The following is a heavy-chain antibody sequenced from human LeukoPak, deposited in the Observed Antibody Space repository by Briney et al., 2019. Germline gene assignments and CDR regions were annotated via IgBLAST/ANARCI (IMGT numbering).Heavy chain of an antibody. Sequence: PGGSLRLSCAASGFTFSGSAMHWVRQASGKGLEWVGRIRSKANSYATAYAASVKGRFTISRDDSKNTAYLQMNSLKTEDTAVYYCTRGTGYAQYYYYYYMDVWGKGTTVTVSS. CDR2: IRSKANSYAT. CDR3: TRGTGYAQYYYYYYMDV. V-gene: IGHV3-73*01. CDR1: GFTFSGSA. D-gene: IGHD2-8*01. J-gene: IGHJ6*03.